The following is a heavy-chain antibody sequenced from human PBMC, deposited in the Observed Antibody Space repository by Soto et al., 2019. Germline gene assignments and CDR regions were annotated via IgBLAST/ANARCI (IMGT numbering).Heavy chain of an antibody. V-gene: IGHV3-66*01. D-gene: IGHD1-26*01. CDR1: GFTVITNY. CDR2: IYAGGNT. Sequence: EVQMVESGGRLVQPGGSLRLSCAVSGFTVITNYISWVRQAPGKGLEWVSDIYAGGNTYYADSVKGRFAISRDNSKNTLYLEMNSLRAEDTAVYYCARKKSIVGATGYFDYWGQGTLVSVSS. J-gene: IGHJ4*02. CDR3: ARKKSIVGATGYFDY.